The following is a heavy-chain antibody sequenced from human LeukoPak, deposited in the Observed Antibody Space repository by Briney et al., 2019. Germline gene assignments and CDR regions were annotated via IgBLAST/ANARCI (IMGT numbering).Heavy chain of an antibody. CDR1: GYTFTSYG. CDR3: ARTKPRGWDIAVADDFDY. D-gene: IGHD6-19*01. V-gene: IGHV1-18*04. CDR2: ISAYNGNT. Sequence: ASVKVSCKASGYTFTSYGISWVRQAPGQGLEWMGWISAYNGNTNYAQKLQGRVTMTTDTSTSTAYMELRSLRSDDTAVYYCARTKPRGWDIAVADDFDYWGREPWSPSPQ. J-gene: IGHJ4*02.